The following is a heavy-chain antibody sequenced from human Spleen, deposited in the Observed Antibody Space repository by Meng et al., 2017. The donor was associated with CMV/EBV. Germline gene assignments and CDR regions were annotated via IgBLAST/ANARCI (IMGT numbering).Heavy chain of an antibody. CDR1: GGSISSGDYY. CDR3: ARSPYCGGDCRLFDL. V-gene: IGHV4-30-4*08. Sequence: QGQRQESGPGLVKPSQTLSLTCTVSGGSISSGDYYWSWIRQPPGKGLEWIGYIYYSGSTYYNPSLKSRVTISVDTSKNQFSLKLSSVTAADTAVYYCARSPYCGGDCRLFDLWGRGTLVTVSS. CDR2: IYYSGST. D-gene: IGHD2-21*02. J-gene: IGHJ2*01.